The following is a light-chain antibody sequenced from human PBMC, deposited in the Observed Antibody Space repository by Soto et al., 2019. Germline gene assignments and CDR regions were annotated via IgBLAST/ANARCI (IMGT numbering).Light chain of an antibody. J-gene: IGKJ3*01. CDR2: AGS. CDR1: QSVSSSY. CDR3: QQYDRSLFT. V-gene: IGKV3-20*01. Sequence: LFTPSPDTLTLSQGEIATLACRASQSVSSSYLAWYQQRPGQAPRLLIYAGSTRDVGVPDRFSGSGSGTDFTLTISRLEPEDFAVYYCQQYDRSLFTFGPGTKVDIK.